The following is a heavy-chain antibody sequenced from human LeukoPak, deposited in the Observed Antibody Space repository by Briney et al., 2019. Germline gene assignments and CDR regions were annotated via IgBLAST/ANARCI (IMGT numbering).Heavy chain of an antibody. V-gene: IGHV3-30*18. CDR2: ISYDGSNK. Sequence: GGSLRLSCAASGFTFSSYGMHWVRQAPGKGLEWVAVISYDGSNKYYADSVKGRFTISRDNSKNTLYLQMNSLRAEDTAVYYCAKDLTSSYSSGWFDYWGQGTLVTVSS. J-gene: IGHJ4*02. CDR3: AKDLTSSYSSGWFDY. D-gene: IGHD6-19*01. CDR1: GFTFSSYG.